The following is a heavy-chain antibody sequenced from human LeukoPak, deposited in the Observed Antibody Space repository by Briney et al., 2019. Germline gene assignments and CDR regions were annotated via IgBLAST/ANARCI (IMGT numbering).Heavy chain of an antibody. J-gene: IGHJ4*02. V-gene: IGHV1-46*01. Sequence: ASVKVSCKASGYTFTRYYMHWVRQAPGQGLEWMGIINPSGGSTSYAQKFQGRVTMTRDTSTNTVYMELSNLRSEDTAVYYCAREVRDDFWSVPDYWGQGTLVTVSS. CDR2: INPSGGST. CDR1: GYTFTRYY. CDR3: AREVRDDFWSVPDY. D-gene: IGHD3-3*01.